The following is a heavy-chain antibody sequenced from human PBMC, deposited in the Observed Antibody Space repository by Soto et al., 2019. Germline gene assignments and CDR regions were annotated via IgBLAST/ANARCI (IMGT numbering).Heavy chain of an antibody. CDR3: ARVGGFGATTIDY. CDR2: IYYSGST. CDR1: GGSISSGDYY. V-gene: IGHV4-30-4*01. Sequence: QVQLQESGPGLVKPSQTLSLTCTVSGGSISSGDYYWSWIRQPPGKGLEWIGYIYYSGSTYYTPSLKSLVTRSVDTSKNQFSLKLSSVTAADTAVYYCARVGGFGATTIDYWGQGTLVTVSS. D-gene: IGHD3-10*01. J-gene: IGHJ4*02.